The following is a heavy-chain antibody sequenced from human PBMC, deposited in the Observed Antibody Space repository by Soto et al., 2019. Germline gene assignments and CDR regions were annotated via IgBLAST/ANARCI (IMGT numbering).Heavy chain of an antibody. Sequence: LGESLKISCKGSGYSFTSYWISWVRQMPGKGLEWMGRIDPSDSYTNYSPSFQGHVTISADKSISTAYLQWSSLKASDTAMYYCARYCSSTSCYTDYYYYGMDVWGQGTTVTVSS. CDR3: ARYCSSTSCYTDYYYYGMDV. V-gene: IGHV5-10-1*01. CDR2: IDPSDSYT. D-gene: IGHD2-2*02. CDR1: GYSFTSYW. J-gene: IGHJ6*02.